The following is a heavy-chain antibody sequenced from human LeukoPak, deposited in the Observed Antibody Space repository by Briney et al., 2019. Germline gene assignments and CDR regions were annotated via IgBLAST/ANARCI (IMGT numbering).Heavy chain of an antibody. CDR1: GYTFTGYY. V-gene: IGHV1-8*02. J-gene: IGHJ4*02. Sequence: GASVKVSCKASGYTFTGYYMHWVRQAPGQGLEWMGWMNPNSGNTGYAQKFQGRVTMTRNTSISTAYMELSSLRSEDTAVYYCAKGERMTTVVTLLPSYFDYWGQGTLVTVSS. CDR3: AKGERMTTVVTLLPSYFDY. D-gene: IGHD4-23*01. CDR2: MNPNSGNT.